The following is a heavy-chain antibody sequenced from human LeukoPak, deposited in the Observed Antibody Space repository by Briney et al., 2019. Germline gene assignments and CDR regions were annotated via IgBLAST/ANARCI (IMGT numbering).Heavy chain of an antibody. Sequence: GESLKISCKGSGYSFTSYWIGWVRQMPGKGLEWMGIIYPGDSDTRYSPSFQGQVTISADKSISTTYLQWSSLKASDTAMYYCARTYSSSWSKFDYWGQGTLVSVSS. D-gene: IGHD6-13*01. V-gene: IGHV5-51*01. CDR1: GYSFTSYW. CDR2: IYPGDSDT. CDR3: ARTYSSSWSKFDY. J-gene: IGHJ4*02.